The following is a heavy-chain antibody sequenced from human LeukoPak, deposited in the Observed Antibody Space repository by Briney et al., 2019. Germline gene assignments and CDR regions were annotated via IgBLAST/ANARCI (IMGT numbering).Heavy chain of an antibody. J-gene: IGHJ4*02. V-gene: IGHV3-74*01. CDR3: ARVYYDSSGYYYDY. CDR2: INSDGSST. CDR1: GFTFSSYW. Sequence: GGSLRLSCAASGFTFSSYWMHWVRQAPGKGLVWVSRINSDGSSTSYADSVKGRFTISRDNAKNTLYLQMNSLRAEDTAVYYCARVYYDSSGYYYDYWGQGTLVTVSS. D-gene: IGHD3-22*01.